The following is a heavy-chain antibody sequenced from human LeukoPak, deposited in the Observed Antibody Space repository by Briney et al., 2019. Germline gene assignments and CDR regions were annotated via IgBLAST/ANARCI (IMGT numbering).Heavy chain of an antibody. D-gene: IGHD3-3*01. V-gene: IGHV3-15*01. CDR2: IKSKSDGGTT. CDR3: TTRALFGVVSDAFDI. CDR1: GFTVSNAW. J-gene: IGHJ3*02. Sequence: GGSLRLSCAASGFTVSNAWMSWVRQAPGKGLEWVGRIKSKSDGGTTDYAAPVKGRFTISRDDSKNTLYLQMNSLKTEDTAVYYCTTRALFGVVSDAFDIWGQGTMVTVSS.